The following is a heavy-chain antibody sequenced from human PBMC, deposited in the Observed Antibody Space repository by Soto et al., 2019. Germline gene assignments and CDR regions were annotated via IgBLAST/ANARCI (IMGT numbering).Heavy chain of an antibody. D-gene: IGHD2-15*01. CDR2: ISSSSRTI. V-gene: IGHV3-48*01. J-gene: IGHJ4*02. Sequence: EVQLVESGGGLVQPGGSLRLSCAASGFTFSSYSMNWARQAPGKGLEWISYISSSSRTIYYPDSVKGRFTISRDNAKKSVYLQMNSLRAEDTAVYYCARDKGRSPLDYWGQGTLVTVSS. CDR3: ARDKGRSPLDY. CDR1: GFTFSSYS.